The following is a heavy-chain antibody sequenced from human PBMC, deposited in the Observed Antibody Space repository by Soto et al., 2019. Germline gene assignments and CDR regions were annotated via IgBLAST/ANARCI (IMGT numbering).Heavy chain of an antibody. Sequence: QTRTSCTSGSAIRISNWCRCFRQPPGGGLNWNGDIYHSGDTNYNPSLETRVTMSIDKSKNLFSLKVNSVTAADTAVYYCARDVSSDSLFGYWGQG. V-gene: IGHV4-4*02. J-gene: IGHJ4*02. D-gene: IGHD3-22*01. CDR1: GSAIRISNW. CDR2: IYHSGDT. CDR3: ARDVSSDSLFGY.